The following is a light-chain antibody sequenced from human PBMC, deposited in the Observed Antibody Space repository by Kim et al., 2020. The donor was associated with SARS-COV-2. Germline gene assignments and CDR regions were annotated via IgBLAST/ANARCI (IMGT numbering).Light chain of an antibody. CDR2: QDS. CDR3: QAWDSSRGV. Sequence: VSPGQTASITCSGDKLGDKYACWYQQKPGQSPVLVIYQDSKRPTGIPARFSGSNSGNTATLTISGTQAMDEADYYCQAWDSSRGVFGTGTKVTVL. V-gene: IGLV3-1*01. J-gene: IGLJ1*01. CDR1: KLGDKY.